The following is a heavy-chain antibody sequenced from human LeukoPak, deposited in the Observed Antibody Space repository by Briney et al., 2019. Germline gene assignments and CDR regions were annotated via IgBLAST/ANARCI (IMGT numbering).Heavy chain of an antibody. CDR1: GYTFTSYY. D-gene: IGHD3-10*01. CDR3: ARDSGMVRGTVDC. Sequence: ASVKVSCKSSGYTFTSYYMYWVRQAPGQGLEWMGIINPSGGSTSYAQKFQGRVTMTRDTSTGTVYMELSSLRSEDTAVYYCARDSGMVRGTVDCWGQGTLVTVSS. V-gene: IGHV1-46*01. CDR2: INPSGGST. J-gene: IGHJ4*02.